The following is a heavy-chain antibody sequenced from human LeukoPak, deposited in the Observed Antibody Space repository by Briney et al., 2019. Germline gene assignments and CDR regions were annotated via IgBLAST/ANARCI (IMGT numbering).Heavy chain of an antibody. CDR3: VRDSSGSY. V-gene: IGHV3-30*03. CDR2: ISYDGSNK. J-gene: IGHJ4*02. D-gene: IGHD3-22*01. Sequence: PGRSLRLSCAASGFTFSSYGMHWVRQAPGKGLEWVAVISYDGSNKYYADSVKGRFTISRDNAKNSLYLQMNSLRAEDTAVYYCVRDSSGSYWGQGALVTVSS. CDR1: GFTFSSYG.